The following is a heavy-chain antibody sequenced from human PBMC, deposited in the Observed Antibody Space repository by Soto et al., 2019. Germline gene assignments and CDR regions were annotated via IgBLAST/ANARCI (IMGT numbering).Heavy chain of an antibody. D-gene: IGHD6-19*01. CDR1: GYIFTMYG. J-gene: IGHJ4*02. Sequence: QVQLLQSGAEVKKPGASVKVSCKASGYIFTMYGISWVRQAPGQGPEWMGWISGYNSNTNYAENYQGRVTMTTDTSTSTAYMELRSLRSDDTAVYYCARGSWGGNVWYALDYWGQGALVTVSS. CDR3: ARGSWGGNVWYALDY. CDR2: ISGYNSNT. V-gene: IGHV1-18*01.